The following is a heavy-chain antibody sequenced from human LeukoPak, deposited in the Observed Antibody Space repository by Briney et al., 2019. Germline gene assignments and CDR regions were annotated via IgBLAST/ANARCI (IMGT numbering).Heavy chain of an antibody. D-gene: IGHD3-16*02. J-gene: IGHJ5*02. V-gene: IGHV4-61*02. CDR2: IYTSGST. CDR3: ARECIMITFGGVIAYNWFDP. Sequence: SETLPLTCTVSGGSISSGSYYWSWIRQPAGKGLEWIGRIYTSGSTNYNPSLKSRVTISVDTSKNQFSLKLSSVTAADTAVYYCARECIMITFGGVIAYNWFDPWGQGTLVTVSS. CDR1: GGSISSGSYY.